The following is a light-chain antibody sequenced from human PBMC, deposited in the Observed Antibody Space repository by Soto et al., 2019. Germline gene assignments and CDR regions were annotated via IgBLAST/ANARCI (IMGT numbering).Light chain of an antibody. CDR2: ENN. CDR1: SSNIGNNY. J-gene: IGLJ3*02. V-gene: IGLV1-51*02. Sequence: QSVLTQPPSVSAAPGQKVTISCSGSSSNIGNNYVSWYQQLPGTAPKLLIYENNKRPSGIPDRFSGSKSGTSATLGITVLQTGDEADYYCGTWDSSLSAGVFGGGTKLTVL. CDR3: GTWDSSLSAGV.